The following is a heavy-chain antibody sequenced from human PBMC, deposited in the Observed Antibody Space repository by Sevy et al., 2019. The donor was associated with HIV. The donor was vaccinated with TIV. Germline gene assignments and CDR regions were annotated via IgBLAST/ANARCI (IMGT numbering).Heavy chain of an antibody. CDR1: GFTFSSYG. D-gene: IGHD3-3*01. Sequence: GGSLRLSCAASGFTFSSYGMHWVRQAPGKGLEWVAVISYDGSNKYYADSVKGRFTISRDNSKNTLYLQMNSLRAEDTDVYYCAKALYYDFWSGPYYFDYWGQGTMVTVSS. CDR3: AKALYYDFWSGPYYFDY. J-gene: IGHJ4*02. V-gene: IGHV3-30*18. CDR2: ISYDGSNK.